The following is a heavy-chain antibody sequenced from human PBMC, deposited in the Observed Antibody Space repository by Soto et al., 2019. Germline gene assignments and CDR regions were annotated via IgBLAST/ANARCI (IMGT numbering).Heavy chain of an antibody. CDR1: GFSFNTSGVT. V-gene: IGHV2-5*02. D-gene: IGHD6-19*01. CDR2: IYWDDEK. J-gene: IGHJ3*02. CDR3: AHSVAVAGFHALDI. Sequence: GSGPTLVNPTQTLTLTCTFSGFSFNTSGVTVGWIRQPPGKALEWLALIYWDDEKRYSPSLKSSLTITRDTSKNQVVLSMTNMEPVDTATYFCAHSVAVAGFHALDIWGQGIRVTVSS.